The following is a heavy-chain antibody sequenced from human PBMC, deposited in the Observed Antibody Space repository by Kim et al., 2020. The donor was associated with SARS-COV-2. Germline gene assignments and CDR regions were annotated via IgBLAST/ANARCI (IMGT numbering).Heavy chain of an antibody. CDR1: GFTFSSYW. Sequence: GGSLRLSCAASGFTFSSYWMSWVRQAPGKGLEWVANIKQDGSEKYYVDSVKGRFTISRDNAKNSLYLQMNSLRAEDTAVYYCARDIYYDYVWGSLGYWGQGTLVTVSS. V-gene: IGHV3-7*01. J-gene: IGHJ4*02. D-gene: IGHD3-16*01. CDR2: IKQDGSEK. CDR3: ARDIYYDYVWGSLGY.